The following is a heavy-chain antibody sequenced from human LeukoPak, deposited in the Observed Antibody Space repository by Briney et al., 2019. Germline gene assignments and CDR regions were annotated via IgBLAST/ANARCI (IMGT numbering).Heavy chain of an antibody. CDR2: IYYSGST. J-gene: IGHJ3*02. Sequence: PSETLSLTCTDPGGSIFSYYSSWIPQPPGKGLEWIGYIYYSGSTNYNPPLKSRVTIPVDTSKNQFSLELSSVTAADTAVYYCARRQTTVVRGSDAFGIWSQGTMVTVSS. D-gene: IGHD3-10*01. CDR3: ARRQTTVVRGSDAFGI. V-gene: IGHV4-59*08. CDR1: GGSIFSYY.